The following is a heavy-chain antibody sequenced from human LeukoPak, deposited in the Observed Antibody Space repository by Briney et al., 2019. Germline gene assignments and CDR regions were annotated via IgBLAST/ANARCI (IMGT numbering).Heavy chain of an antibody. CDR2: ISAYNGNT. V-gene: IGHV1-18*01. D-gene: IGHD1-20*01. Sequence: ASVKVSCKASGYTFTSYGISWVRQAPGQGLEWMEWISAYNGNTNYAQKLQGRVTMTTDTSTSTAYMELRSLRSDDTAVYYCARDAITGQWRPNWFDPWGQGTLVTVSS. CDR1: GYTFTSYG. CDR3: ARDAITGQWRPNWFDP. J-gene: IGHJ5*02.